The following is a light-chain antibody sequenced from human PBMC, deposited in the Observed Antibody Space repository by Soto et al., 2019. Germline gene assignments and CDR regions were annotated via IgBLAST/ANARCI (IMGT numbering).Light chain of an antibody. CDR2: RKN. J-gene: IGLJ3*02. V-gene: IGLV1-47*01. CDR1: SSNIGSNY. CDR3: STWDNSLSGPV. Sequence: QAVVTQPPSASETPGQRVTISCSGSSSNIGSNYVYWYQQFPGMAPKLLIYRKNQRPSGVPDRFSGSKSGTSASLAISGLQSEDEADYYCSTWDNSLSGPVFGGGTKLTVL.